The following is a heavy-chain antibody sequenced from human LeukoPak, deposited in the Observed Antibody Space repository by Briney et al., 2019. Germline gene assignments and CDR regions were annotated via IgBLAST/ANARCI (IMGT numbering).Heavy chain of an antibody. D-gene: IGHD3-22*01. J-gene: IGHJ5*02. V-gene: IGHV3-7*03. Sequence: PGGSLRLSCAASGFTFSRYWMSWARQAPGKGLEWVASINQDESAKFYVDSVRGRFTISRDNAKNSLYLQMNSLRAEDTALYYCAKDRYYDGSGRQGWFDPWGQGTLVTVSS. CDR2: INQDESAK. CDR3: AKDRYYDGSGRQGWFDP. CDR1: GFTFSRYW.